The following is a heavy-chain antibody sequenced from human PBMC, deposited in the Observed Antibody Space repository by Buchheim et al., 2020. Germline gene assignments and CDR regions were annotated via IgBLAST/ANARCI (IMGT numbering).Heavy chain of an antibody. D-gene: IGHD4-17*01. V-gene: IGHV3-30*04. CDR3: ARGALKLRCLDY. Sequence: QVQLVESGGGVVQPGRSLRLSCAASGFTFSSYAMHWVRQAPGKGLEWVAVISYDGSNKYYADSVKGRFTISRDNSKSTQYLQMNSLRAEDTAVYYCARGALKLRCLDYWGQGTL. J-gene: IGHJ4*02. CDR1: GFTFSSYA. CDR2: ISYDGSNK.